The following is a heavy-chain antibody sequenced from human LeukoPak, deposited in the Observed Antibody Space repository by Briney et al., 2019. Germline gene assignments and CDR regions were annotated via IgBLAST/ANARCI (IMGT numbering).Heavy chain of an antibody. V-gene: IGHV3-21*01. CDR2: IGTSSSSI. J-gene: IGHJ2*01. CDR1: GFTFSTYS. Sequence: TGGSLRLSCAASGFTFSTYSMNWVRQAPGEGLEWVSSIGTSSSSIYYADSVSGRFTISRDNAKNSLYLQMNSLRAEDTAVYYCAKVSETYWYFDLWGRGTLVTVSS. CDR3: AKVSETYWYFDL.